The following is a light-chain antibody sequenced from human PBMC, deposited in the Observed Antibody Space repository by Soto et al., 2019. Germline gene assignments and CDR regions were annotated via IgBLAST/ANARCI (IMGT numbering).Light chain of an antibody. J-gene: IGKJ1*01. CDR2: WAS. CDR3: QQYYSIPWT. CDR1: QSVLYNSNNDSY. Sequence: DIVMTQTPDSLAVSLGERATINCKSSQSVLYNSNNDSYLTWYQQKPGQSPRVLLYWASTRDSGVPDLFSGSGSGTYFPLTISILQAEDVAVYYCQQYYSIPWTFGQGTKVEIK. V-gene: IGKV4-1*01.